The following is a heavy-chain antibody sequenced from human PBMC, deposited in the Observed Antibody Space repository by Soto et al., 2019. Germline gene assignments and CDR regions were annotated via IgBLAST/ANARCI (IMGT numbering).Heavy chain of an antibody. J-gene: IGHJ5*02. CDR1: GFSLSTSGVG. D-gene: IGHD5-18*01. CDR2: IYWDDDK. CDR3: AHRKIQLWLGDWFDP. V-gene: IGHV2-5*02. Sequence: QITLKESGPTLVKPTQTLTLTCTFSGFSLSTSGVGVGWIRQPPGKALERLALIYWDDDKRYSPSLKSRLTITKDTSKNQVVLTMTNMDPVDTATYYCAHRKIQLWLGDWFDPWGQGTLVTVSS.